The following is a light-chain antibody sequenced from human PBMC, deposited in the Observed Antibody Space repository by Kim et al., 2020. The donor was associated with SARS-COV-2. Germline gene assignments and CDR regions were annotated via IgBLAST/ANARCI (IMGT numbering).Light chain of an antibody. V-gene: IGKV1-33*01. CDR3: QQYDTLFT. CDR1: QDIYNY. CDR2: DAT. Sequence: DIQMTQSPSSLSASVGDRVTITCRASQDIYNYLNWYQQKPGKAPNLLIYDATNLEIGVPPRFSGSGSGTLFTFTISSLQPEDVGTYYCQQYDTLFTFCPGTKVYIK. J-gene: IGKJ3*01.